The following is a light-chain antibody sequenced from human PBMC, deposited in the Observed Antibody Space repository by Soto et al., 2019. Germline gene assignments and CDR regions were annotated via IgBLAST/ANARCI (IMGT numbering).Light chain of an antibody. V-gene: IGKV1-5*01. CDR1: QSISSW. J-gene: IGKJ1*01. Sequence: DIQMTQSPSTLSASVGDRVTITCRASQSISSWLAWYQQKPGKAPKLLIYDASSLESRDPSRFSGSGSGTEFTLTISSLQPDDCATYYCQQYNSYPSFGQGTNVEIK. CDR3: QQYNSYPS. CDR2: DAS.